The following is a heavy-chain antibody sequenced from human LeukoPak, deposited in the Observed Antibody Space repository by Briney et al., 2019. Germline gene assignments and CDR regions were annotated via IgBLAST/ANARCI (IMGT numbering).Heavy chain of an antibody. CDR2: IYYSGST. J-gene: IGHJ4*02. CDR3: ARTQYCTNGVCRYYYDSSGSYFDY. V-gene: IGHV4-39*01. Sequence: PSETLSLTRTVSGGSISGSSYYWGWIRQPPGKGLEWIGSIYYSGSTYYNPSLKSRVTISVDTSKNQFSLKLSSVTAADTAVYYCARTQYCTNGVCRYYYDSSGSYFDYWGQGTLVTVSS. D-gene: IGHD2-8*01. CDR1: GGSISGSSYY.